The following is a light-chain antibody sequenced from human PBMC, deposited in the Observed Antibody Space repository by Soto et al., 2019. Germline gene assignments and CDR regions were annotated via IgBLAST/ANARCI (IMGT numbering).Light chain of an antibody. CDR3: QQRSNWLWT. J-gene: IGKJ1*01. CDR2: DAS. CDR1: QSLVYSVSSY. Sequence: VMTQSPLSLPVTLGKPASISCRSSQSLVYSVSSYLAWYQQKPGQAPRLLIYDASNRATGIPARFSGSGSGTDFTLTISSLEPEDFAVYYCQQRSNWLWTFGQGTKVE. V-gene: IGKV3-11*01.